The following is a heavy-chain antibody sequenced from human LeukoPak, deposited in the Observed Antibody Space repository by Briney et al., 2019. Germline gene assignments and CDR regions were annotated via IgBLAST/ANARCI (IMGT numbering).Heavy chain of an antibody. CDR1: GGSISSGSFY. D-gene: IGHD3-16*01. CDR2: IYTSGNT. J-gene: IGHJ6*03. CDR3: ARVLENLGEAVYHYYMDV. V-gene: IGHV4-61*02. Sequence: SETLSLTCTVSGGSISSGSFYWSWIRQPAGKGLEWIGRIYTSGNTNYNPSLKSRVTISVDTSKNQFSLKLSSVTAADTAVYFCARVLENLGEAVYHYYMDVWGKGTTVTVSS.